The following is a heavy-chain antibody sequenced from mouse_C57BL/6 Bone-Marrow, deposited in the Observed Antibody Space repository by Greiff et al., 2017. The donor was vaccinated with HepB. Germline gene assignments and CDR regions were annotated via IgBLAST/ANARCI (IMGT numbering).Heavy chain of an antibody. CDR1: GFSFTSYG. V-gene: IGHV2-2*01. D-gene: IGHD3-1*01. Sequence: QVQLQQSGPGLVQPSQSLSITCTVSGFSFTSYGVHWVRQSPGKGLEWLGVIWSGGSTDYNAAFISRLSISKDNSKSQVFFKMHSLQADDTAIYYCASLSGSGWYFDVWGTGTTVTVSS. CDR2: IWSGGST. J-gene: IGHJ1*03. CDR3: ASLSGSGWYFDV.